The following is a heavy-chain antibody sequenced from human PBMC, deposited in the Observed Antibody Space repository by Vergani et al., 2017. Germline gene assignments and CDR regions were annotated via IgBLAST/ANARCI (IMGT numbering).Heavy chain of an antibody. CDR3: ARDRLGDYYYYYMDV. CDR1: GFTFSSYA. J-gene: IGHJ6*03. CDR2: ISSNGGST. V-gene: IGHV3-64*07. Sequence: EVQLVESGGGLVQPGGSLRLSYAASGFTFSSYAMHWVRQAPGKGLEYVSAISSNGGSTYYADSVKGRFTISRDNSKNTLYLQMGSLRAEDMAVYYCARDRLGDYYYYYMDVWGKGTTVTVSS. D-gene: IGHD3-16*01.